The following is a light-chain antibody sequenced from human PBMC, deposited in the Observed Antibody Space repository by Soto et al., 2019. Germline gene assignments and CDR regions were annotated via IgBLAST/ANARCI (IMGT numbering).Light chain of an antibody. V-gene: IGKV3-20*01. CDR1: QSVSSRY. Sequence: EVVLTQSPGTLSLSPGERATLSCRGSQSVSSRYLAWYQQKPGQAPRLLIYGASSRATGIPDRFSGSGSGTDFTLTISRLEPEDFAVYYCQQYGSSPLTFGGGTKVEIK. J-gene: IGKJ4*01. CDR2: GAS. CDR3: QQYGSSPLT.